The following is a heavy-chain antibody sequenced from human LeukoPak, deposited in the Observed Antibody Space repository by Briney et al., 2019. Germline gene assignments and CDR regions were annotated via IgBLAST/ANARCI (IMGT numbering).Heavy chain of an antibody. Sequence: KPSETLSLTCTVSGGSISNYYWSWIRQSPEKGLEWIGYIHDSGSTNYNPSLKSRVTISVDTSKNQFSLKLSSVTAADTAVYYCARLDAAAGRYLQFFYWGQGTLVTVSS. CDR1: GGSISNYY. CDR3: ARLDAAAGRYLQFFY. D-gene: IGHD5-24*01. CDR2: IHDSGST. J-gene: IGHJ4*02. V-gene: IGHV4-59*08.